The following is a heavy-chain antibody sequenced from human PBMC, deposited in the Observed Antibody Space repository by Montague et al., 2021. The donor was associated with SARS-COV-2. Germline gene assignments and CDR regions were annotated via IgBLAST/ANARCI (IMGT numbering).Heavy chain of an antibody. Sequence: SLRLSWAVSGFIFSNYAMNWVRQAPGKGLEWVSRTSADGTSTHYADSVKGRFTISRDNSKDTLYLQMNGLRVEDTAIYYCARDLYGTGSMDVWGQGATVTVSS. V-gene: IGHV3-23*01. CDR1: GFIFSNYA. CDR2: TSADGTST. D-gene: IGHD2-8*02. CDR3: ARDLYGTGSMDV. J-gene: IGHJ6*02.